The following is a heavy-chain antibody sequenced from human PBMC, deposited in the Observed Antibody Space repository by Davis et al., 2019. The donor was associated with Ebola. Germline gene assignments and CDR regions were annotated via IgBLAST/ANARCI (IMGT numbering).Heavy chain of an antibody. V-gene: IGHV3-23*01. CDR1: GFVFRNYV. Sequence: GESLKISCAASGFVFRNYVMSWVRQAPGKGLEWVSTLGTSADTYYADSVKGRFTISRDNSKNTLYLQMNGLRVEDTAIYYCARDMPSVGATSYWGQGTLVTVSS. CDR2: LGTSADT. D-gene: IGHD1-26*01. CDR3: ARDMPSVGATSY. J-gene: IGHJ4*02.